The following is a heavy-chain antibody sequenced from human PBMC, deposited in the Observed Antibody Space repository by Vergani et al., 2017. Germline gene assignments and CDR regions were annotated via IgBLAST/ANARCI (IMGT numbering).Heavy chain of an antibody. V-gene: IGHV4-34*01. CDR2: INHSGST. CDR3: AGIVGATRNYYYYMDV. J-gene: IGHJ6*03. Sequence: QVQLQQWGAGLLKPSETLSLTCAVYGRSFSGYYWSWIRQPPGKGLEWIGEINHSGSTNYNPSLKIRVTISVDTSKNQFSLKLSSVTAADTAVYYCAGIVGATRNYYYYMDVWGKGTTVTVSS. D-gene: IGHD1-26*01. CDR1: GRSFSGYY.